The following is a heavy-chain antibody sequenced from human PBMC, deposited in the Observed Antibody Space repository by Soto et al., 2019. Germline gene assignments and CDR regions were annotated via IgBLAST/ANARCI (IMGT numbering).Heavy chain of an antibody. J-gene: IGHJ6*02. V-gene: IGHV3-23*01. Sequence: TGGSLRLSCAASGFSFSTYAMSWVRQAPGKGLQWVSSISGSGAGTAYYADSVNGRFTISRDNEKMTVYLQMNSLRAEDTALYYCARASYCTTTTCLGDVWGQGTTVTVSS. CDR1: GFSFSTYA. CDR2: ISGSGAGTA. D-gene: IGHD2-8*01. CDR3: ARASYCTTTTCLGDV.